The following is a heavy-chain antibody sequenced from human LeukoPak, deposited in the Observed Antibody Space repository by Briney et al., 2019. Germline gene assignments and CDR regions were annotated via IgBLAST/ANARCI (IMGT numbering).Heavy chain of an antibody. D-gene: IGHD3-22*01. Sequence: GGSLRLSCAASGFTFSSYGMYWVRQAPGKGLEWVAFTRYDGSNKYYADSVKGRFTISRDNSKNTLYLKMNSLRAEDTAVYYCARGPRFAIRLIVVVTKGHFDYWGQGTLVTVSS. V-gene: IGHV3-30*02. CDR3: ARGPRFAIRLIVVVTKGHFDY. J-gene: IGHJ4*02. CDR2: TRYDGSNK. CDR1: GFTFSSYG.